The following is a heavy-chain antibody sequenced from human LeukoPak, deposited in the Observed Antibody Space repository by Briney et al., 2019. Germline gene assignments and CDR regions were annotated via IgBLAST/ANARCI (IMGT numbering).Heavy chain of an antibody. D-gene: IGHD6-13*01. V-gene: IGHV4-31*03. CDR2: IYYSGST. CDR3: ARESAAAGSYYFDY. J-gene: IGHJ4*02. CDR1: GGSISSGGYY. Sequence: PSQTLSLTCTVSGGSISSGGYYWSWIRQHPGKGLEWIGYIYYSGSTYYNPSLKSRVTISVDTSKNQFSLKLSSVTAADTAVYYCARESAAAGSYYFDYWGQGTLVTVSS.